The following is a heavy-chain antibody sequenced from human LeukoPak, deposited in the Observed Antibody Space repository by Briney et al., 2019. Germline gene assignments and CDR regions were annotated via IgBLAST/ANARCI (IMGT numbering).Heavy chain of an antibody. Sequence: SETLSLTCAVYGGSFSGYYWSWIRQPPGKGLEWIGEINHSGSTNYNPSLKSRVTISVDTSKNQFSLKLSSVTAADTAVYYCARGSVYYGFWSGYYSYWGQGTLVTVSS. J-gene: IGHJ4*02. CDR3: ARGSVYYGFWSGYYSY. CDR2: INHSGST. CDR1: GGSFSGYY. V-gene: IGHV4-34*01. D-gene: IGHD3-3*01.